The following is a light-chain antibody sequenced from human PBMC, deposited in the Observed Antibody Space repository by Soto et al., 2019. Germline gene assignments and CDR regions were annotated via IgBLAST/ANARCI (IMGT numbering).Light chain of an antibody. CDR2: DAS. V-gene: IGKV1-5*01. CDR3: QQYNRYSRGWT. Sequence: DIQMTQSPSTLSASVGDRVTITCRASQSISSWLAWYQQKPGKAPKLLIYDASSLESGVPSRFSGSGSGTEFTLTISSLQPDDFATYYCQQYNRYSRGWTFGQGTKGEIK. J-gene: IGKJ1*01. CDR1: QSISSW.